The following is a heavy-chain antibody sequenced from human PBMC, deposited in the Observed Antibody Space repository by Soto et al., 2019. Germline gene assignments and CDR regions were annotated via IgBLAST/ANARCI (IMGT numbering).Heavy chain of an antibody. Sequence: EVQLLESGGGLVQPGGSLRLSCAASGFTFITHAMSWVRQAPGQGLEWVSAISGGGGSTYYADSVKGRCTISRDNSKYTLYLQMNCLRAWDTAVYYCAREQGYDMNGYTRRSCDPLVQGTLVTVSS. D-gene: IGHD3-22*01. CDR3: AREQGYDMNGYTRRSCDP. J-gene: IGHJ5*02. V-gene: IGHV3-23*01. CDR2: ISGGGGST. CDR1: GFTFITHA.